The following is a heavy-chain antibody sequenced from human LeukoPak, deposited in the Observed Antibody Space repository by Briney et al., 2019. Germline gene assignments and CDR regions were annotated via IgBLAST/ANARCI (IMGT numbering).Heavy chain of an antibody. V-gene: IGHV3-30*04. CDR2: ISYEGSNK. CDR3: ARDLTPICYSPCSPFDS. CDR1: GFTFSSYT. Sequence: GRSLTLSCTASGFTFSSYTMNWVRQAPGKRLEWEALISYEGSNKYYTDSVKGRFTISRDNSKNTMFLQMNGLRPEDTAVYFCARDLTPICYSPCSPFDSWGQGTQVSVSS. D-gene: IGHD2-2*02. J-gene: IGHJ4*02.